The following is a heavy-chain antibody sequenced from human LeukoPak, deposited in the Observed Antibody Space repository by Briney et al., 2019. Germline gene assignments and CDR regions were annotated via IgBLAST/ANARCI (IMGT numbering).Heavy chain of an antibody. Sequence: GGSLRLSCAASGFTFSNYAMHWVRQAPGKGLEWVAVISYDGSNKYYADSVKGRFTISRDDSKNTLYLQMNSLRADDTAVYYCAKDLGRYRNNFFDYWGQGNLVTVSS. CDR3: AKDLGRYRNNFFDY. V-gene: IGHV3-30-3*01. CDR2: ISYDGSNK. J-gene: IGHJ4*02. CDR1: GFTFSNYA. D-gene: IGHD1-26*01.